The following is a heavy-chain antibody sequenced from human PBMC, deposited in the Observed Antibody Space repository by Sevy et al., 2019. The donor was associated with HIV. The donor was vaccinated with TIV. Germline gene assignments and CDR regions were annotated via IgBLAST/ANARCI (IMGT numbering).Heavy chain of an antibody. CDR3: TTDSKKRRLSALLDY. CDR1: GFTFSNAW. V-gene: IGHV3-15*01. CDR2: IKSKTDGGTT. Sequence: GGSLRLSCAASGFTFSNAWMSWVRQAPGKGLEWVGRIKSKTDGGTTDYAAPVKGRFAISRDNSKKTLYLQMNSLKTEDTAIYYCTTDSKKRRLSALLDYWGQGTLVTVSS. J-gene: IGHJ4*02.